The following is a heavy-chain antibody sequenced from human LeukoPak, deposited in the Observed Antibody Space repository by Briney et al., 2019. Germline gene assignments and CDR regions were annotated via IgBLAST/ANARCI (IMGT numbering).Heavy chain of an antibody. CDR3: ARGRGLNDYVWGSYRFPRSPFDY. V-gene: IGHV4-38-2*02. Sequence: SETLSLTCTVSGYSISSGYYWGWIRQPPGKGLEWIGSIYHSGSTYYNPSLKSRVTISVDTSKNQFSLKLSSVTAADTAVYYCARGRGLNDYVWGSYRFPRSPFDYWGQGTLVTVSS. CDR1: GYSISSGYY. D-gene: IGHD3-16*02. J-gene: IGHJ4*02. CDR2: IYHSGST.